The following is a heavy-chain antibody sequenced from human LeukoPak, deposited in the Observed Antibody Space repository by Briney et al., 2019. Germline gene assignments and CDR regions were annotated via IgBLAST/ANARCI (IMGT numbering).Heavy chain of an antibody. Sequence: PGGSLRLSCAASGFTFSSYAMSWVRQAPGKGLEWVSAISGSGGSTYYADSVKGRFTISRDNAKNSLYLQMNSLRAEDTAVYYCAREFSGGWYGDDAFDIWGQGTMVTVSS. CDR1: GFTFSSYA. CDR2: ISGSGGST. CDR3: AREFSGGWYGDDAFDI. V-gene: IGHV3-23*01. D-gene: IGHD6-19*01. J-gene: IGHJ3*02.